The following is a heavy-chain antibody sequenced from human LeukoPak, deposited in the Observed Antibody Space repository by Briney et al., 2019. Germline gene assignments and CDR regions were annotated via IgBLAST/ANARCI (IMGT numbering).Heavy chain of an antibody. D-gene: IGHD5-24*01. Sequence: MSGGSLRLSCAASGFTFSDYYMSWIRKAPGKGLEWVSSISSSSSYIYYADSVKGRFIISRDNAKNSLYLQMNSLRADDTAVYYCAKDRGWLQLDYWGQGTLVTVSS. V-gene: IGHV3-11*06. CDR2: ISSSSSYI. CDR1: GFTFSDYY. CDR3: AKDRGWLQLDY. J-gene: IGHJ4*02.